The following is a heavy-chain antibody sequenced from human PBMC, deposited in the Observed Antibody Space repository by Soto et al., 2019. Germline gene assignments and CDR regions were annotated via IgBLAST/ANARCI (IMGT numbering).Heavy chain of an antibody. CDR2: SRDKAHGYST. D-gene: IGHD3-3*01. CDR1: GLTLSDHY. J-gene: IGHJ4*02. Sequence: EGTMRLSCAGSGLTLSDHYIDWVRQAPGKGLERVGRSRDKAHGYSTAYAASVKGIFTSARNVSKNSVYLQMISLQTVGTALSYRLRASYVSCSTDFTRYLDYLPQGTLVTIS. V-gene: IGHV3-72*01. CDR3: LRASYVSCSTDFTRYLDY.